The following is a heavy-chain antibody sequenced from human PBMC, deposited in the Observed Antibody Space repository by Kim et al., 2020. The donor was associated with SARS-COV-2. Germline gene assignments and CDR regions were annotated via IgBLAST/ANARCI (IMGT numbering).Heavy chain of an antibody. Sequence: GGSLRLSCAASGFTFSSYSMNWVRQAPGKGLEWVSSISSSSSYIYYADSVKGRFTISRDNAKNSLYLQMNSLRAEDTAVYYCARARDYYDSSGYYTKYYFDYWGQGTLVTVSS. CDR1: GFTFSSYS. V-gene: IGHV3-21*01. CDR2: ISSSSSYI. J-gene: IGHJ4*02. D-gene: IGHD3-22*01. CDR3: ARARDYYDSSGYYTKYYFDY.